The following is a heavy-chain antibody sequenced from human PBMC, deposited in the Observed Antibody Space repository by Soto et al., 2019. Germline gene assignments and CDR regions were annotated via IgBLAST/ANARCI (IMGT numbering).Heavy chain of an antibody. D-gene: IGHD3-3*01. V-gene: IGHV1-69*06. CDR2: IIPIFGTA. CDR1: GGTFSSYA. CDR3: ARREEDFWSGYYTDIRYGMDV. Sequence: ASVKVSCKASGGTFSSYAISWVRQAPGQGLEWMGGIIPIFGTANYAQKFQGRVTITADKSTSTAYMELSSLRSEDTAVYYCARREEDFWSGYYTDIRYGMDVWGQGTTVTVSS. J-gene: IGHJ6*02.